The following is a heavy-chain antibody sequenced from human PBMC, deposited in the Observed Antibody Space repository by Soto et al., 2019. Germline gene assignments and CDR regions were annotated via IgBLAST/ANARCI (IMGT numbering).Heavy chain of an antibody. D-gene: IGHD7-27*01. CDR2: IYYSGST. V-gene: IGHV4-31*02. Sequence: ASETLSLTCTVSGGSISSGGYYWSWIRQHPGKGLDWIGYIYYSGSTYYNPSLKSRVTISVDTSKNQFSLKLSFLTAADTAVYYCARDRLGIVDYWGQGTLVTVSS. CDR3: ARDRLGIVDY. CDR1: GGSISSGGYY. J-gene: IGHJ4*02.